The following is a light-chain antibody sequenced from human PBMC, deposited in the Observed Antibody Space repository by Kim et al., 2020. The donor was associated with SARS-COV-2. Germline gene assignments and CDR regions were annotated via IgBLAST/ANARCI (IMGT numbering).Light chain of an antibody. V-gene: IGKV3-20*01. CDR1: QSVSSRY. Sequence: EIVLTQSPGTLSLSPGERATLSCRASQSVSSRYLAWYQQKPGQTPRLLTYGSSSRANCVPDRFSASGSGTDFTLTINRLEPEDFAVYHCQQYADSPYTFGQGTKLAI. CDR2: GSS. J-gene: IGKJ2*01. CDR3: QQYADSPYT.